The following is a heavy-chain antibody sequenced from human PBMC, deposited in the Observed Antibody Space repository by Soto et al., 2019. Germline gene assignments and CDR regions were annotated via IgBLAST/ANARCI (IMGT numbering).Heavy chain of an antibody. J-gene: IGHJ3*02. CDR2: IYHSGST. Sequence: QVQLQESGPGLVKPSGTLSLTCAVSGGSISSSNWWSWVRQPPGKGLEWIGEIYHSGSTNYNPSLKSRVTISVDKSKNQFSLKLSSVTAEDTAVYYCARDKGWVLPSNAFDIWGQGTMVTVSS. V-gene: IGHV4-4*02. CDR1: GGSISSSNW. CDR3: ARDKGWVLPSNAFDI. D-gene: IGHD1-26*01.